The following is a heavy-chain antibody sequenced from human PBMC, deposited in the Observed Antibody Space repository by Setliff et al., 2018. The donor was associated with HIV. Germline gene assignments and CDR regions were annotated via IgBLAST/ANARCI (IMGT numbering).Heavy chain of an antibody. Sequence: GGSLRLSCAASGFTFSSYDMHWVRQAPGKGLEWVAVIWYDGSNKYYVDSVKGRFTISRDNSKNTVYLQMNSLSAEDTAVYYCARDGTTLLAAMDVWGKGTTVTAP. CDR3: ARDGTTLLAAMDV. J-gene: IGHJ6*03. D-gene: IGHD1-7*01. CDR1: GFTFSSYD. CDR2: IWYDGSNK. V-gene: IGHV3-33*01.